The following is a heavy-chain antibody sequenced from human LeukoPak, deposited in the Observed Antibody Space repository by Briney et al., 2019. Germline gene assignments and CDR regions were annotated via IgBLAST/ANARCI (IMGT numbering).Heavy chain of an antibody. CDR2: ISGDGGST. V-gene: IGHV3-43*02. D-gene: IGHD3-16*01. Sequence: GRSLSLSCAASGFTFEVYAVHGVRQAPGKGLEWVSLISGDGGSTYYADSVKGRFTISRDNCKNSLYLQMNRLRPESIALYYCAKALYDYVWGSFFDYWGQGTLVTVSS. J-gene: IGHJ4*02. CDR1: GFTFEVYA. CDR3: AKALYDYVWGSFFDY.